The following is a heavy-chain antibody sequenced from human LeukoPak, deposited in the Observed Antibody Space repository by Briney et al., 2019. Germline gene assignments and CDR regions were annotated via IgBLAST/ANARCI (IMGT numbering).Heavy chain of an antibody. J-gene: IGHJ4*02. CDR3: AREDVPYYFDY. CDR2: INPSGGST. V-gene: IGHV1-46*01. Sequence: ASVKVSCKASGYTFTSYCMHWVRQAPGQGLEWMGIINPSGGSTSYAQKFQGRVTMTRDTSTSTVYMELSSLRSEDTAVYYCAREDVPYYFDYWGQGTLVTVSS. CDR1: GYTFTSYC.